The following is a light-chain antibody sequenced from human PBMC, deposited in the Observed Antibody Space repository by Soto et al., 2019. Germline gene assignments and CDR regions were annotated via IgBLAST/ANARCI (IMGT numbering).Light chain of an antibody. V-gene: IGLV1-44*01. CDR2: SNN. CDR1: RSKIGSKT. Sequence: QSVLTQPPSASGTPGQRVNISCSGSRSKIGSKTVNWYQQLPGTAPKLLIYSNNQRPSGVPDRFSGSKSGTSASLAISGLQSEDETDYYCATWDDSLNAWVFGGGTKLTVL. CDR3: ATWDDSLNAWV. J-gene: IGLJ3*02.